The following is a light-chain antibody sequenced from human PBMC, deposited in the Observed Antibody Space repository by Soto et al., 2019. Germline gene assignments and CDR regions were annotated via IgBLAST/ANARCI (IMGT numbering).Light chain of an antibody. CDR3: ASWDDSLNHWV. Sequence: QSVLTQPPSASATPGPRVTISCSGSGSNIGSTYVDWYQHLPGAAPKLLIYRNHQRPSGVPDRFSGSKSGTSASLAISGLRSEDEADYHCASWDDSLNHWVFGGGTQLTVL. J-gene: IGLJ3*02. CDR2: RNH. V-gene: IGLV1-47*01. CDR1: GSNIGSTY.